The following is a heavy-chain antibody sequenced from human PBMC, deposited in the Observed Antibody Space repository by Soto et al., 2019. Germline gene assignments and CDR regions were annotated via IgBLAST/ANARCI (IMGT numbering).Heavy chain of an antibody. CDR1: GFTFSDHN. CDR3: ARLSTY. D-gene: IGHD2-2*01. J-gene: IGHJ4*02. Sequence: GGSLRLSCAASGFTFSDHNMDWVRQAPGEGLEWVARIRNKANSYTTAYAASVKGRFTISRDDSQNSLYLQMNSLKTEDTAVYYCARLSTYWGQGALVTVSS. CDR2: IRNKANSYTT. V-gene: IGHV3-72*01.